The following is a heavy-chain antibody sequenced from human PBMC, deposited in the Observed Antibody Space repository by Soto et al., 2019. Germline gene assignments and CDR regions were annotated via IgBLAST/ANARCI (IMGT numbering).Heavy chain of an antibody. J-gene: IGHJ4*02. V-gene: IGHV4-30-2*01. CDR1: GASISSVGYS. Sequence: SETLSLTCAVSGASISSVGYSWSWIRQPPGKGLEWIGYIHQTGITYYNPSLKSRVTISLDRSNNQFSLNLSSVTAADTAVYFCVRDRRESKYFESWGQGTLVTVSS. D-gene: IGHD4-4*01. CDR3: VRDRRESKYFES. CDR2: IHQTGIT.